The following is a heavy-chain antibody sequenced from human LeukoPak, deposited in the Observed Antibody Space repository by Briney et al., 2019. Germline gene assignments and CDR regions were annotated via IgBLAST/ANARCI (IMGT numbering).Heavy chain of an antibody. D-gene: IGHD5-18*01. CDR1: GFTFSNYA. Sequence: GGSLSLSCAASGFTFSNYAMSWVRPAPGKGLEWVSVISGSGGSTYYADSVKGQFTIFRDNSKNTVYLQMNSLRADDTAVYYCAKGDTGMVRRYYFDYWGQGTLVTVSS. CDR3: AKGDTGMVRRYYFDY. J-gene: IGHJ4*02. CDR2: ISGSGGST. V-gene: IGHV3-23*01.